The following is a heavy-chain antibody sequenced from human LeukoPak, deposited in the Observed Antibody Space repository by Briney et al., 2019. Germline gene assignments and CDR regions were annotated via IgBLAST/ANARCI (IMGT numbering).Heavy chain of an antibody. V-gene: IGHV3-7*03. Sequence: GGSLRLSCAASGFTFSSYWMSWVRQAPGKGLEWVANIKQDGSEKYYVDSVKGRFTISRDNAKNSLYLQMNSLRAEDTAIYFCAKDMGGRLGPWGQGTLVTVAS. J-gene: IGHJ5*02. CDR1: GFTFSSYW. CDR2: IKQDGSEK. D-gene: IGHD1-26*01. CDR3: AKDMGGRLGP.